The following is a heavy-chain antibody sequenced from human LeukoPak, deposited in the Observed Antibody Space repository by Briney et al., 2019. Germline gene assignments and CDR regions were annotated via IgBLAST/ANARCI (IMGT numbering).Heavy chain of an antibody. CDR1: GFTITNNW. D-gene: IGHD1-26*01. V-gene: IGHV3-74*03. CDR3: ATVFKGSSLEDY. J-gene: IGHJ4*02. CDR2: IKSDESSA. Sequence: PGGSLRLSCVASGFTITNNWMYWVRQAPGRGLVWVSRIKSDESSAAYADSVKGRFTISRDNAKNTLYQQMNSLRVEDTAVYYCATVFKGSSLEDYWGQGTLVTVSS.